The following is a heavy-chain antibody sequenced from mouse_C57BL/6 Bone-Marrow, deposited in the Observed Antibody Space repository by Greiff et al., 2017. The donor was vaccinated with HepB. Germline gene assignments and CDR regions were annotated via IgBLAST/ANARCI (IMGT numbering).Heavy chain of an antibody. CDR3: AAYYSNSYAMDY. V-gene: IGHV5-17*01. CDR2: ISSGSSTI. Sequence: EVKLMESGGGLVKPGGSLKLSCAASGFTFSDYGMHWVRQAPEKGLEWVAYISSGSSTIYYADTVKGRFTISRDNAKNTLFLQMTSLRSEDTAMYYCAAYYSNSYAMDYWGQGTSVTVSS. D-gene: IGHD2-5*01. CDR1: GFTFSDYG. J-gene: IGHJ4*01.